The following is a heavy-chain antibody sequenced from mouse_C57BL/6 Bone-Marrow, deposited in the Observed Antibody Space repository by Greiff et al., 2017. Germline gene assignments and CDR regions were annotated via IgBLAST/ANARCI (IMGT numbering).Heavy chain of an antibody. CDR1: GYTFTSYG. J-gene: IGHJ4*01. CDR2: INPRSGNT. D-gene: IGHD2-10*02. Sequence: VQLQQSGAELARPGASVKLSCKASGYTFTSYGISWVKQRTGQGLEWIGEINPRSGNTYYNEKFKGKATLTADKSSSTAYMELRSLTSEDAAVYFSAYGNYENAMDYWGQGTSVTVSS. V-gene: IGHV1-81*01. CDR3: AYGNYENAMDY.